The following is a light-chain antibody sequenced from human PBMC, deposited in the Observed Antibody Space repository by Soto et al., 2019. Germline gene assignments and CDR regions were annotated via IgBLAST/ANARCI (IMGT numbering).Light chain of an antibody. Sequence: DIQMTQSPSSQSASVGDRVTITCRASQNISKYLNWYQQKPGTAPKLLIYTTSILQSWVPSRFSGSGSGTDFTLTISSLQPEDFATYYCQQSYSAPRTFGQGTTLEIK. J-gene: IGKJ2*02. CDR3: QQSYSAPRT. CDR1: QNISKY. CDR2: TTS. V-gene: IGKV1-39*01.